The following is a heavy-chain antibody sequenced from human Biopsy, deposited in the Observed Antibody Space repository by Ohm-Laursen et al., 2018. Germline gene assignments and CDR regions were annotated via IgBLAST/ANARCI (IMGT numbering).Heavy chain of an antibody. D-gene: IGHD2-15*01. Sequence: SDTLSLTCTVSGVSITAYYWSWIRQPPGKGLECIGNIHHSGSTSYNPSLKSRLTISVDTSKNQFSLKLSPVTAADTAVYYCARMDCSGGSCHYYSYGMDVWGQGTTVTVSS. CDR3: ARMDCSGGSCHYYSYGMDV. CDR2: IHHSGST. CDR1: GVSITAYY. V-gene: IGHV4-4*09. J-gene: IGHJ6*02.